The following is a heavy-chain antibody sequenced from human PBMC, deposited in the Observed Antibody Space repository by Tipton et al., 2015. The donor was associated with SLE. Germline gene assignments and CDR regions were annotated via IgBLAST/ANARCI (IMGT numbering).Heavy chain of an antibody. CDR3: ARVVSERYFDY. J-gene: IGHJ4*02. D-gene: IGHD5/OR15-5a*01. V-gene: IGHV4-38-2*01. CDR1: GPSINNAYY. Sequence: TLSLTCAVSGPSINNAYYWGWIRQPPGKGLEWIGEINHSGTTNCNPSLKSRVTISVDTSKNQFSLKLTSVTAADTAVYYCARVVSERYFDYWGQGILVTVSS. CDR2: INHSGTT.